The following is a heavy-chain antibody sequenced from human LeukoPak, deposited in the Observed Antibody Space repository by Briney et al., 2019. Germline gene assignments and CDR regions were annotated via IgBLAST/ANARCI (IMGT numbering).Heavy chain of an antibody. D-gene: IGHD1-26*01. Sequence: SETLSLTCTVSGGSISSGSYYWSWIRQPAGKGLEWIGRIYISESTNYNPSLKSRVTISVDTSKNQFSLRLSSVTAADTAVYYCARNARYSGSYTDGFDIWGQGTMVTVSS. V-gene: IGHV4-61*02. CDR3: ARNARYSGSYTDGFDI. J-gene: IGHJ3*02. CDR2: IYISEST. CDR1: GGSISSGSYY.